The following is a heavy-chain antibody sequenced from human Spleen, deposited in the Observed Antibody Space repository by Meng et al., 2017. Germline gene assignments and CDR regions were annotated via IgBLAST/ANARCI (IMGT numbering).Heavy chain of an antibody. CDR2: MNPNSGNT. V-gene: IGHV1-8*01. CDR1: GYTFTSYD. J-gene: IGHJ4*02. D-gene: IGHD6-19*01. CDR3: AISNVGLYSSGWYWYFDY. Sequence: ASVKVSCKASGYTFTSYDINWVRQATGQGLEWMGWMNPNSGNTGYAQKFQGRVTMTRNTSISTAYMELSSLRSEDTAVYYCAISNVGLYSSGWYWYFDYWGQGTLVTVSS.